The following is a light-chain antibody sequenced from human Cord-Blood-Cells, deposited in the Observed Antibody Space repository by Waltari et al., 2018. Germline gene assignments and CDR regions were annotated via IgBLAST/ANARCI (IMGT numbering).Light chain of an antibody. Sequence: QSALTQPRSVSGSPGQSVTISCTGTSSDVGGDNYVSLYHLHPGKAPNLMIYDVSKRPSGVPDRFSGSKSGNTASLTISGLQAEDEADYYCCSYAGSYTFDVVFGGGTKLTVL. J-gene: IGLJ2*01. V-gene: IGLV2-11*01. CDR1: SSDVGGDNY. CDR2: DVS. CDR3: CSYAGSYTFDVV.